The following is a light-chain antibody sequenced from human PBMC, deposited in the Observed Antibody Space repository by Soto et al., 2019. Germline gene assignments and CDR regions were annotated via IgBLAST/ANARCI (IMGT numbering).Light chain of an antibody. V-gene: IGLV3-21*02. CDR2: EDS. Sequence: SYELTQPPSVSVAPGQTARITCGGNNIGSKSVHWYQQTPGQAPVLVVYEDSDRPSAIPERFSGSNSGNTATLTISRVEAGDEADYYCQVWDSSSDHVVFGGGTQLTVL. CDR1: NIGSKS. CDR3: QVWDSSSDHVV. J-gene: IGLJ2*01.